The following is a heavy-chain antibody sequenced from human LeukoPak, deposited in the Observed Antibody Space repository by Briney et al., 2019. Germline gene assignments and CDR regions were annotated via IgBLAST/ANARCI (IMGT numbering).Heavy chain of an antibody. CDR3: AKSLFTSATGTGRAFHI. Sequence: GSLRLSCAASEFTFSKFPMGWVRQAPGRGLEWVSAISASGDVTFHADSVRGRFTISRDNSKSTLFLQMNDLRVEDTAKFYCAKSLFTSATGTGRAFHIWGQGTMVSVSP. V-gene: IGHV3-23*01. CDR1: EFTFSKFP. D-gene: IGHD1-1*01. J-gene: IGHJ3*02. CDR2: ISASGDVT.